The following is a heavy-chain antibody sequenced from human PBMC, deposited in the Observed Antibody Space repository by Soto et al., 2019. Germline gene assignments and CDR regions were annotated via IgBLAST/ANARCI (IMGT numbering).Heavy chain of an antibody. CDR2: IIPIFGTA. V-gene: IGHV1-69*01. CDR1: GVTFSSYA. J-gene: IGHJ5*02. Sequence: QVQLVQSGAEVKKPGSSVKVSCKASGVTFSSYAISWVRQAPGQGLEWMGGIIPIFGTANYAQKVQGRVTITADESTSTADMELSSQRSEDTDVDYCARDETGIAVLKGCFDPWGQGTLVTVSS. D-gene: IGHD6-19*01. CDR3: ARDETGIAVLKGCFDP.